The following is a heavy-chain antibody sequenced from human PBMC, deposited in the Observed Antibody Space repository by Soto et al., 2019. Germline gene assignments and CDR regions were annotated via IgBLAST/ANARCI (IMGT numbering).Heavy chain of an antibody. CDR2: IHGGGSA. D-gene: IGHD1-1*01. V-gene: IGHV3-53*01. Sequence: VQLVESGGGLIQPGGSLRLSCAASGLSVSNNHMTWVRQAPGKGLEWVSLIHGGGSAYYADSVKGRFTISRDNSKNTLYLQMDSLRAEDTAIYYCAGRLTTAASLDSWGQGNLVSVSS. J-gene: IGHJ4*02. CDR3: AGRLTTAASLDS. CDR1: GLSVSNNH.